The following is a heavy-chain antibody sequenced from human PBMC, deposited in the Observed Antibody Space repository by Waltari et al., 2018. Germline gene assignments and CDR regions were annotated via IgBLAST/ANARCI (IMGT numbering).Heavy chain of an antibody. V-gene: IGHV1-69*01. CDR2: IPLFGTA. D-gene: IGHD2-2*01. CDR3: ARGGTVLIPAASWFDP. J-gene: IGHJ5*02. Sequence: IPLFGTADYAQKSQGRVTMTADESTSTAYMELSSLRLEDTAVYYCARGGTVLIPAASWFDPWGQGTLVSVSS.